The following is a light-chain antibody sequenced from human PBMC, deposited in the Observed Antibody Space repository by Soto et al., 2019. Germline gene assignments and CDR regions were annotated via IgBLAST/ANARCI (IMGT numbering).Light chain of an antibody. CDR1: SGHSSYA. CDR3: QTWDTGARVV. V-gene: IGLV4-69*01. J-gene: IGLJ2*01. Sequence: QLVLTQSPSASASLGASVKLTCTLSSGHSSYAIAWHQQQTEKGPRYLMKLSSDGSHSKGDGIPDRFSGSSSGAERYLTTSSLQSEDEADDYCQTWDTGARVVFGGGTKLTVL. CDR2: LSSDGSH.